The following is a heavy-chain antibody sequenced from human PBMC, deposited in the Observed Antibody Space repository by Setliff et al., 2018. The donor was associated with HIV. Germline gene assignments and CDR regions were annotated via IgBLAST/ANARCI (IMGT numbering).Heavy chain of an antibody. J-gene: IGHJ4*02. CDR3: ARDLAGAVATTGTVF. CDR2: ISSSGSTI. CDR1: GASLTSGTYF. D-gene: IGHD4-17*01. V-gene: IGHV3-48*04. Sequence: ETLSLTCTVSGASLTSGTYFWNWIRQPAGKGLEWVSYISSSGSTIYYADSVKGRFTISRDNAKNTLYLQMNSLRAEDTAVYYCARDLAGAVATTGTVFWGQGTLVTVSS.